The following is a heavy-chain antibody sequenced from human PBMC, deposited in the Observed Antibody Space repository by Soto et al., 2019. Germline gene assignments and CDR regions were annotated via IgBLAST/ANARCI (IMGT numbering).Heavy chain of an antibody. CDR2: INHSGST. CDR1: GGSFSGYY. Sequence: TLSLTCAVYGGSFSGYYWTWIRQPPGTGLEWIGEINHSGSTNYNPSLKSRVTISVDTSKNQFSLKVTSVTAADTAVYYCTREKWVATDFYGLDVWGQGTTV. J-gene: IGHJ6*02. V-gene: IGHV4-34*01. D-gene: IGHD6-19*01. CDR3: TREKWVATDFYGLDV.